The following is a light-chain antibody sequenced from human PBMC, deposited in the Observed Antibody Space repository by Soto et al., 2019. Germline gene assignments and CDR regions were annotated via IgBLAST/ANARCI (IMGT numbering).Light chain of an antibody. CDR3: QQYGSVYT. Sequence: EIVLTQSPGTLSLSPGERATLSCRVSQSVSSSYLAWYQQKPGQAPRLLIYGASSRATGIPDRFSGSGSGTDFTLTISRLEPEDFAVYYCQQYGSVYTFGQGTKLEIK. CDR1: QSVSSSY. J-gene: IGKJ2*01. V-gene: IGKV3-20*01. CDR2: GAS.